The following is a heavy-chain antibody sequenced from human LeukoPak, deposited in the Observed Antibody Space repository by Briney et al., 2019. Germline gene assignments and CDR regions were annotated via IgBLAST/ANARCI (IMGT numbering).Heavy chain of an antibody. V-gene: IGHV1-18*01. CDR2: ISSNNGNT. D-gene: IGHD3-16*01. Sequence: ASVKVSCKASGYTFTSHGISWVRQAPGQGLEWMGWISSNNGNTKYAQKFQGRVTMTTETSTSTAYMELRSLRSDDTAVYYCARDEGGPVNYWGQGTLVTVSS. CDR1: GYTFTSHG. J-gene: IGHJ4*02. CDR3: ARDEGGPVNY.